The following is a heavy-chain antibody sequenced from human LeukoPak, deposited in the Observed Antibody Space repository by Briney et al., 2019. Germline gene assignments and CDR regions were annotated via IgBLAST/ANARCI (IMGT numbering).Heavy chain of an antibody. V-gene: IGHV1-2*06. D-gene: IGHD3-22*01. J-gene: IGHJ4*02. CDR3: ARSSPTYYFDSSGYYYGDY. CDR2: INPNSGGT. Sequence: ASVKVSCKASAYSFTDYYTHWVRQAPGQGLEWMGRINPNSGGTDYAQKFQGRVTMTRDTSISTDYMEGGGQRSDDTAVYYCARSSPTYYFDSSGYYYGDYWGQGTLVIVSS. CDR1: AYSFTDYY.